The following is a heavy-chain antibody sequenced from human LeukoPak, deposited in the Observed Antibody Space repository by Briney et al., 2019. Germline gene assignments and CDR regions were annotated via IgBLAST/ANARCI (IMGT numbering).Heavy chain of an antibody. J-gene: IGHJ4*02. D-gene: IGHD5-24*01. V-gene: IGHV3-73*01. CDR2: IRSKANSCAT. CDR3: TSRGEMATFYFDY. Sequence: GGPLRLSCAASGFTFSGSAMHWVRQASGKGLEWVGRIRSKANSCATAYAASVKGRFTISRDDSKNTAYLQMNSLKTEDTAVYYCTSRGEMATFYFDYWGQGTLVTVSS. CDR1: GFTFSGSA.